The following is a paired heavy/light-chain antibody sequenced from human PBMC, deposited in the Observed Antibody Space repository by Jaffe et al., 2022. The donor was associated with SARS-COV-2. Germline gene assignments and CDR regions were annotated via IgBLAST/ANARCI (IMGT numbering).Heavy chain of an antibody. CDR2: ITGTGDIT. J-gene: IGHJ4*02. Sequence: EVQLLDSGGDLLQPGGSLRLSCAASGFTFSSYAMSWVRQAPGKGLEWVSAITGTGDITYYADSVKGRFTISRDNSKNTVYLQMNSLRAEDTAVYYCARRATYDGGSFDYWGQGTPVTVSS. D-gene: IGHD5-12*01. V-gene: IGHV3-23*01. CDR3: ARRATYDGGSFDY. CDR1: GFTFSSYA.
Light chain of an antibody. CDR1: QSVRDN. J-gene: IGKJ4*01. CDR2: GAS. Sequence: ERVMTQSPATLSVSPGERATLSCRASQSVRDNLAWYQQKPGQAPRLLIYGASTRATGVPARFSGSGSGTEFTLAISSLQSEDFAVYYCQQYNNWPLTFGGGTKVE. CDR3: QQYNNWPLT. V-gene: IGKV3-15*01.